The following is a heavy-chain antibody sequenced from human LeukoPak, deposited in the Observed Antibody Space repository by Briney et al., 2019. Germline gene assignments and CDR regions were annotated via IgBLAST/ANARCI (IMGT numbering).Heavy chain of an antibody. V-gene: IGHV1-46*01. CDR1: GYTFTSYC. CDR2: INPSGGST. D-gene: IGHD6-13*01. J-gene: IGHJ5*02. Sequence: ASVKVSCKASGYTFTSYCMHWVRQAPGQGLEWMGIINPSGGSTSYAQKFQGRVTMTRDTSTSTVYMELSSLRSEDTAVYYCARDGIAAAAFDPWGQGTLVTVSS. CDR3: ARDGIAAAAFDP.